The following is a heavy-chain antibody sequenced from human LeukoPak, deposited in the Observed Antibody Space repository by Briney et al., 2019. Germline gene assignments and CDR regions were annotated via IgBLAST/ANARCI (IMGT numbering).Heavy chain of an antibody. V-gene: IGHV4-61*08. CDR3: ARGSEMATILR. J-gene: IGHJ4*02. D-gene: IGHD5-12*01. Sequence: SETLSLTCTVSGASISSDGYSWSWIRQPPGKGLEWIGYVYHSGRTRYNPSLKSRVTISVDTSKNQFSLKLSSVTAADTAVYYCARGSEMATILRWGQGTLVTVSS. CDR1: GASISSDGYS. CDR2: VYHSGRT.